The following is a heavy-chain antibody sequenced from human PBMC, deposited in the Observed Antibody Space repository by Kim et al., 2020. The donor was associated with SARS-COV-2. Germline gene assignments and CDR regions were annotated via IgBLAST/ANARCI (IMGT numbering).Heavy chain of an antibody. Sequence: SETLSLTCAVYGGSFSGYYWSWIRQPPGKGLEWIGEINHSGSTNYNPSLKSRVTITVDTSTNQFSLKLSSVTAADTAVYYCARVHGRSGYRGIVNYFDYWGQGTLVTVSS. D-gene: IGHD2-15*01. CDR3: ARVHGRSGYRGIVNYFDY. V-gene: IGHV4-34*01. CDR1: GGSFSGYY. CDR2: INHSGST. J-gene: IGHJ4*02.